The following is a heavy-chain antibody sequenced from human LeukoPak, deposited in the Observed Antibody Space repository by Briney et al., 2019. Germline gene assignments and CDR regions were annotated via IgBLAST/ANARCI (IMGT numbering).Heavy chain of an antibody. CDR2: TYYRSRWLN. D-gene: IGHD2-15*01. Sequence: SQTLSLTCAISGDSVSGSSSAWNWIRQSPSRGLEWLGRTYYRSRWLNGYAVSLRGRISISPDTSKNQFSLKLSSVTAADTAVYYCASGYCSGGSCYLGDYWGQGTLVTVSS. CDR3: ASGYCSGGSCYLGDY. J-gene: IGHJ4*02. CDR1: GDSVSGSSSA. V-gene: IGHV6-1*01.